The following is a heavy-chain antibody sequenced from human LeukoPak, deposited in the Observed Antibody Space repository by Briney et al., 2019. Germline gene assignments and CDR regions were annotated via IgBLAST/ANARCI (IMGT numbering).Heavy chain of an antibody. CDR2: INHSGST. CDR3: ARGSGGYFVY. Sequence: SETLSLTCAVYGVSFSGYYWSWIRQPPGKGLEWIGEINHSGSTNYNPSLKSRVTISVDTSKNQFSLKLSSVTAADTAVYYCARGSGGYFVYWGQGTLVTVSS. J-gene: IGHJ4*02. CDR1: GVSFSGYY. D-gene: IGHD3-10*01. V-gene: IGHV4-34*01.